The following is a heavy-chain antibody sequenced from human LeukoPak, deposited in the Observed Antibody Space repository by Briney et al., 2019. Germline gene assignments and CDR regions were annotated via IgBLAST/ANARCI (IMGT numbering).Heavy chain of an antibody. Sequence: SETLSLTCTVSGGSISSYYWNWIRQPPGKGLEWIGYIYYTGSTNYNPSLRSRVTMSLDTSKNQFSLKLNSVTAADTAVYYCARGQRGYSSSWFDPWGQGTLVTVSS. D-gene: IGHD6-13*01. CDR2: IYYTGST. CDR1: GGSISSYY. V-gene: IGHV4-59*01. J-gene: IGHJ5*02. CDR3: ARGQRGYSSSWFDP.